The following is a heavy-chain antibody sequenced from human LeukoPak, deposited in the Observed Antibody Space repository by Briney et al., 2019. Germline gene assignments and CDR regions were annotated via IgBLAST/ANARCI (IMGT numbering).Heavy chain of an antibody. V-gene: IGHV3-33*06. D-gene: IGHD6-19*01. CDR2: LWYDGSNK. Sequence: GGSLRLSCAASGFTFSSYGMHWVRQAPGKGLEWVAVLWYDGSNKYYADSVKGRFTISRDNSKNTLYLQMNSLRAEDTAVYYCAKAQYSSGWSLTYYFDYWGQGTLVTVSS. CDR1: GFTFSSYG. J-gene: IGHJ4*02. CDR3: AKAQYSSGWSLTYYFDY.